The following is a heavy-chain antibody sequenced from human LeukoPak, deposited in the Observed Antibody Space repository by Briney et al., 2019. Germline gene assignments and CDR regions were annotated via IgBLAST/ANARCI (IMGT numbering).Heavy chain of an antibody. D-gene: IGHD3-10*01. J-gene: IGHJ6*02. CDR2: IKQDGSEK. V-gene: IGHV3-7*01. Sequence: PGGSLRLSCAASGFTFSSFWMSWVRQAPGNGLEWVANIKQDGSEKYYVDSVKGRFTISRDNAKNSLYLQMNSLRAEDTAVYYCAIPPLSGTGSSLPLAGMVVWGQCTTVTVSS. CDR1: GFTFSSFW. CDR3: AIPPLSGTGSSLPLAGMVV.